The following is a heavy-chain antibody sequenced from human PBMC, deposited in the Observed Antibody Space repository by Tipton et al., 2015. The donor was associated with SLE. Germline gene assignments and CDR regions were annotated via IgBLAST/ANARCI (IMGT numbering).Heavy chain of an antibody. CDR3: TSRRSTMATTPFDD. CDR2: IFYTGNT. V-gene: IGHV4-39*07. Sequence: LSLTCSVSGASISSSNYYWVWIRQLPGKGLEWIGGIFYTGNTFYTPSLKSRVTISFDTSQNQFSLRLNSVTAADTGLYYCTSRRSTMATTPFDDWGQGTLVTVSS. D-gene: IGHD4/OR15-4a*01. J-gene: IGHJ4*02. CDR1: GASISSSNYY.